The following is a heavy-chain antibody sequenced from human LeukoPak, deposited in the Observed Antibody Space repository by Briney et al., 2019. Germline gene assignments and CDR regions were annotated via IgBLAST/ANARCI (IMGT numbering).Heavy chain of an antibody. D-gene: IGHD3-22*01. Sequence: SGTLSLTCAVSGGSISSSKWWSWVRQPPGKGLEWIGEIYHSGSTNYNPSLKSRVTISVDKSKNQFSLKLSSVTAADTAVYYCARSLGIVVVILHDAFDIWGQGTMVTVSS. J-gene: IGHJ3*02. CDR3: ARSLGIVVVILHDAFDI. CDR1: GGSISSSKW. CDR2: IYHSGST. V-gene: IGHV4-4*02.